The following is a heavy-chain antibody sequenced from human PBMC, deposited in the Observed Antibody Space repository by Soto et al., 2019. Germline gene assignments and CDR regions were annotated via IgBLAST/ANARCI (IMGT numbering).Heavy chain of an antibody. CDR3: ARDGYCSGGSCYHYFDY. J-gene: IGHJ4*02. CDR2: IWYDGSNK. V-gene: IGHV3-33*01. D-gene: IGHD2-15*01. Sequence: VQSGGGVVQPGGSLRLSCAASGFTFSSYGMHWVRQAPGKGLEWVAVIWYDGSNKYYADSVKGRFTISRDNSKNTLYLQMNSLRAEDTAVYYCARDGYCSGGSCYHYFDYWGQGTLVTVSS. CDR1: GFTFSSYG.